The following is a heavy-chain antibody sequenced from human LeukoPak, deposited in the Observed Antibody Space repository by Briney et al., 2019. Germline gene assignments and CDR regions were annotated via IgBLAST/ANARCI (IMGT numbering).Heavy chain of an antibody. J-gene: IGHJ3*01. D-gene: IGHD5-12*01. V-gene: IGHV3-74*01. CDR1: GFTFSSYR. Sequence: PGGSLRLSCAASGFTFSSYRMHWVRQAPGKGLVWVSRINPDGSTTSYADSVKGRFTISRDNAKNTLNLQMNSLRVEDTAVYYCAREVVATLTAFDFWGQGTMVTVSS. CDR3: AREVVATLTAFDF. CDR2: INPDGSTT.